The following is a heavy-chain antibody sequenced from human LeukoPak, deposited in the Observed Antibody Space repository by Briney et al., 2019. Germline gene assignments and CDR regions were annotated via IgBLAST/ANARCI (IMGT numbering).Heavy chain of an antibody. Sequence: SETLSLTCTVSGGSLISTDYYWGWVRQPPGKGLEWIGSIYYDGSTYYSPSLRSRVTLSVDTSKNQFSLRLSSVTAADTAVFFCARVGAHNRGWYRWFDPWGQGTLVIVSS. J-gene: IGHJ5*02. CDR1: GGSLISTDYY. CDR2: IYYDGST. D-gene: IGHD6-19*01. V-gene: IGHV4-39*01. CDR3: ARVGAHNRGWYRWFDP.